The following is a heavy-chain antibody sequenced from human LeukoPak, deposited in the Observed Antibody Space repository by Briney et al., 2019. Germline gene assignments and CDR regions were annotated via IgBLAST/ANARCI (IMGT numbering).Heavy chain of an antibody. CDR1: GFTVSSNY. J-gene: IGHJ6*02. Sequence: PGGSLRLSCAASGFTVSSNYMGWVRQAPGKGLEWVSVIYSGGDTYYADSLKGRFTISRDNSKNTLNLEMSSLRPEDTAVYYCARAVVGTLYFYYGLDVWGQGTTVTVSS. CDR3: ARAVVGTLYFYYGLDV. CDR2: IYSGGDT. D-gene: IGHD6-19*01. V-gene: IGHV3-66*02.